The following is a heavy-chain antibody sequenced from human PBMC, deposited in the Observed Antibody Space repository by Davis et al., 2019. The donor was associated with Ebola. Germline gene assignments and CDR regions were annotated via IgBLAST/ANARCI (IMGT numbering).Heavy chain of an antibody. D-gene: IGHD4-11*01. CDR2: INEDGSEK. CDR1: GFTFSSYW. V-gene: IGHV3-7*03. Sequence: PGGSLRLSCAVSGFTFSSYWMSWVRQAPGKGLEWVANINEDGSEKYYVDSVKGRFTISRDNAKNSLYLQMNSLRAEDTAVYYCARAPMTTVTTALFYDYYMDVWGKGTTVTVSS. J-gene: IGHJ6*03. CDR3: ARAPMTTVTTALFYDYYMDV.